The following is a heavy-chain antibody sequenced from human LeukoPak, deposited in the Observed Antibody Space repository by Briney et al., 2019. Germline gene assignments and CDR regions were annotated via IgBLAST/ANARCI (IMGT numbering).Heavy chain of an antibody. D-gene: IGHD1-26*01. CDR3: ANDISWTYLASLNL. CDR2: ISWNSDTI. J-gene: IGHJ4*02. V-gene: IGHV3-9*01. Sequence: GRSLSLSCAASGFTFDDYAMHCVRQTPGNGLEWVSGISWNSDTIGYADSVKGRFTLSRDNAKNALYLHMNILRGEDTALYYCANDISWTYLASLNLWGQGTLVTVFS. CDR1: GFTFDDYA.